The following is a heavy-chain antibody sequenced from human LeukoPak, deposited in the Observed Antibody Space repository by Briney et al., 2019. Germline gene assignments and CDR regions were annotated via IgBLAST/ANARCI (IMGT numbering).Heavy chain of an antibody. Sequence: SETLSLTCAVYGGSFSGYYWSWIRQPPGKGLEWIGEINHSGSTNYNPSLKSRVTISVDTSKNQFSLKLTSVTAADTAVYYCARGRTRTRYYYDSSGYYGHWGQGTLVTVSS. V-gene: IGHV4-34*01. D-gene: IGHD3-22*01. CDR2: INHSGST. CDR1: GGSFSGYY. J-gene: IGHJ4*02. CDR3: ARGRTRTRYYYDSSGYYGH.